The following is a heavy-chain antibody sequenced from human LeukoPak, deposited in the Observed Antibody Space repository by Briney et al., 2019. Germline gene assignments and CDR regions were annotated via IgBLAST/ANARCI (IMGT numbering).Heavy chain of an antibody. V-gene: IGHV4-34*01. CDR3: ARVTGYMTEDYFDY. CDR1: GGSFSGYY. J-gene: IGHJ4*02. D-gene: IGHD6-13*01. CDR2: IHHSGST. Sequence: SETLSLTCAVYGGSFSGYYWSWIRQPPGKGLECIGEIHHSGSTNYNPSLKSRVTLSVDTSKNQFSLRLSSVTAADTAVYYCARVTGYMTEDYFDYWGQGTLITVSS.